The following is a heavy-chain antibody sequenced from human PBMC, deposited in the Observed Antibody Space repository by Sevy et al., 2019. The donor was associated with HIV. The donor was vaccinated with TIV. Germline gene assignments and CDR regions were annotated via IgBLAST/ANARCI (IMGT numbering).Heavy chain of an antibody. V-gene: IGHV3-21*01. CDR1: GFTIRTYN. CDR3: ARDLVIPATTDYFYYGMDV. D-gene: IGHD2-15*01. CDR2: ISSSSTYI. J-gene: IGHJ6*02. Sequence: GGSLRLSCAASGFTIRTYNMNWVRQAPGKGLEWVSPISSSSTYIYYADSVKGRFTISRDNAKNSLYLQMSSLRAEDTAVYYCARDLVIPATTDYFYYGMDVWGQWTTVTVSS.